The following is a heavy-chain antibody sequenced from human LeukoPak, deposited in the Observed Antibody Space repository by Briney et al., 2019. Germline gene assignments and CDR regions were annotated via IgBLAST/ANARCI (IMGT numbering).Heavy chain of an antibody. V-gene: IGHV4-59*08. Sequence: PSDTLSLTCAFYGGSFSSYCWSWIRQPPGKGLEWIGHIYYSGSTNYNPSLKSRVTISVDTSKNQFSLKLNSVTAADTAVYYCARRGSSWSTIDYWGQGTLVTVAS. CDR1: GGSFSSYC. CDR3: ARRGSSWSTIDY. CDR2: IYYSGST. J-gene: IGHJ4*02. D-gene: IGHD6-13*01.